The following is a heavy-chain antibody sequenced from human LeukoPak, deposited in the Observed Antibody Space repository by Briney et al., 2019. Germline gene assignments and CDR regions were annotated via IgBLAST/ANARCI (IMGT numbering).Heavy chain of an antibody. Sequence: ASVTVSCRASGGTISTYATTWVRQAPGQGLEWMGWINTNTGNPTYAQGFTGRFVFSLDTSVSTAYLQISSLKAEDTAVYYCAREEGYCSSTSCPADYWGQGTLVTVSS. CDR3: AREEGYCSSTSCPADY. V-gene: IGHV7-4-1*02. CDR2: INTNTGNP. D-gene: IGHD2-2*01. J-gene: IGHJ4*02. CDR1: GGTISTYA.